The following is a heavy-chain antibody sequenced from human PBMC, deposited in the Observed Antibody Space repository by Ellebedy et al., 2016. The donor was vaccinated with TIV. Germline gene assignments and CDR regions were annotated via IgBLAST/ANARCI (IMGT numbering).Heavy chain of an antibody. CDR2: IYYSGST. Sequence: SETLSLTXPVSGGSISSGGYYWSWIRQHPGKGLEWIGYIYYSGSTNYNPSLKSRVTISVDTSKNQFSLKLSSVTAADTAVYYCARGLGSGSYYNTFADYWGQGTLVTVSS. CDR3: ARGLGSGSYYNTFADY. J-gene: IGHJ4*02. CDR1: GGSISSGGYY. D-gene: IGHD3-10*01. V-gene: IGHV4-31*03.